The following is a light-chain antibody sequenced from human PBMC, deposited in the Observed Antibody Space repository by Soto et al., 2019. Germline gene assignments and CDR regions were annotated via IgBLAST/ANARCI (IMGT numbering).Light chain of an antibody. V-gene: IGKV1-33*01. Sequence: DIQMTQSPSSLSASVGDRVTITCQATQDIRNYLNWYQQKPGKAPKLLIYDASNLETGVPSRFSASGSGTDFTFTISSLQPEDIATYYCQHYHNLPYTFGQGTKLEIK. CDR3: QHYHNLPYT. CDR2: DAS. J-gene: IGKJ2*01. CDR1: QDIRNY.